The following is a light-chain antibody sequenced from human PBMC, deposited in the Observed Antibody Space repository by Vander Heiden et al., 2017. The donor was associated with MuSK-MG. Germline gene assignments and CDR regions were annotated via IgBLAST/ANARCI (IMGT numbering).Light chain of an antibody. CDR1: QGIRSF. Sequence: DIQLTQSPSFLSASVGDRVTITCRASQGIRSFLAWYQQKPGKAPKLLIYVASTLQRGVPSRFSGSGSGTDLTLTISSLQPEDFATYYCQQLNSYPQAFGGGTKVEIQ. CDR2: VAS. V-gene: IGKV1-9*01. J-gene: IGKJ4*01. CDR3: QQLNSYPQA.